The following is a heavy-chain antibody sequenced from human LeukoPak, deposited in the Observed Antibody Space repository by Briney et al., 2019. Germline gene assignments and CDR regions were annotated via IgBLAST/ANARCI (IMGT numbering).Heavy chain of an antibody. CDR1: GGSFSGYY. Sequence: IPSETLSLTCAVYGGSFSGYYWSWIRQPPGKGLEWIGEINHSGSTNYNPSLKSRVTISVDTSKNQFSLKLSSVTAADTAVYYCARGPLYSSGFTLSNWFDPWGQGTLVTVSS. D-gene: IGHD6-19*01. J-gene: IGHJ5*02. CDR3: ARGPLYSSGFTLSNWFDP. CDR2: INHSGST. V-gene: IGHV4-34*01.